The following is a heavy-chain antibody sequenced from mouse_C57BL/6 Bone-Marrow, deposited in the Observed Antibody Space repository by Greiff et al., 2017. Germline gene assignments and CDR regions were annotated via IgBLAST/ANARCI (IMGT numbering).Heavy chain of an antibody. D-gene: IGHD2-4*01. CDR1: GYAFSSSW. J-gene: IGHJ1*03. CDR3: ARFYYDYEGYWYFDV. V-gene: IGHV1-82*01. Sequence: QVQLKESGPELVKPGASVKISCKASGYAFSSSWMNWVKQRPGKGLEWIGRIYPGDGDTNYNGKFKGKATLTADKSSSTAYMQLSSLTSEDSAVYFCARFYYDYEGYWYFDVWGTGTTVTVSS. CDR2: IYPGDGDT.